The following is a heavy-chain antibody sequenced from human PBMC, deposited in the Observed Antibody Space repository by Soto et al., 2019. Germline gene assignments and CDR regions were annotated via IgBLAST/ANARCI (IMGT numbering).Heavy chain of an antibody. J-gene: IGHJ4*02. CDR2: ISWNSGSI. D-gene: IGHD6-13*01. V-gene: IGHV3-9*01. CDR3: AKDIGIAAAGTMDY. Sequence: PGGSLRLSCAASGFTFDGYAMHWVRQAPGKGLEWVSGISWNSGSIGYADSVKGRFTISRDNAKNSLYLQMNSLRAEDTALYYCAKDIGIAAAGTMDYWGQGTLVTVSS. CDR1: GFTFDGYA.